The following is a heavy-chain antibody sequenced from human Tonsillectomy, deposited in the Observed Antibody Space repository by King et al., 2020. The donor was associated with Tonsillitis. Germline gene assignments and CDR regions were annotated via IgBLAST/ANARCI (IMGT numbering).Heavy chain of an antibody. D-gene: IGHD4-17*01. CDR2: LPIRSSNI. V-gene: IGHV3-48*01. CDR1: GFPFRTSP. CDR3: ARDWEGVTTDYWYFDL. Sequence: VPLVASGGGLVPPGGSLSLSCAASGFPFRTSPLNWVRPAPGKGLEWVSYLPIRSSNIYSADSVPGRFTLSRDTAKNSLYLQMHSLRAEDTAVYYCARDWEGVTTDYWYFDLWGRGTLVTVAS. J-gene: IGHJ2*01.